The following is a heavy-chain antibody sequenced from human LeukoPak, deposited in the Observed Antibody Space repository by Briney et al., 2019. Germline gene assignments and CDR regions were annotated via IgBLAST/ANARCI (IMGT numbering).Heavy chain of an antibody. Sequence: SETLSLTCAVSGGSFSGKYWTWIRQPPGKGLEWIGEITYSGSIYYNPSLKSRVTISVDTSKNQLSLKLNSVTAADTAVYYCARDLMTWGQGTLVTVSS. V-gene: IGHV4-34*01. CDR3: ARDLMT. J-gene: IGHJ4*02. CDR1: GGSFSGKY. CDR2: ITYSGSI.